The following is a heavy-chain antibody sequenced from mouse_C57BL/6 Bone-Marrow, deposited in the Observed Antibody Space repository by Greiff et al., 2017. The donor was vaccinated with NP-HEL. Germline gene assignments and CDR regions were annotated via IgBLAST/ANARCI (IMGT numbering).Heavy chain of an antibody. CDR3: ARDSNQGYFDV. Sequence: EVKLMESGGGLVKPGGSLKLSCAASGFTFSDYGMHWVRQAPEKGLEWVAYISSGSSTIYYADTVKGRFTISRDNAKNTLFLQMTSLRSEDTAMYYCARDSNQGYFDVWGTGTTVTVSS. D-gene: IGHD2-5*01. CDR2: ISSGSSTI. J-gene: IGHJ1*03. V-gene: IGHV5-17*01. CDR1: GFTFSDYG.